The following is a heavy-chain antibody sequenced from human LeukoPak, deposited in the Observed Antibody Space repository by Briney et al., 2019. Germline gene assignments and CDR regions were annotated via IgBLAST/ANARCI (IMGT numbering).Heavy chain of an antibody. CDR2: ISAYNGNT. CDR3: ARDGGHRYYDFWSGSLSYYYGMDV. D-gene: IGHD3-3*01. V-gene: IGHV1-18*01. CDR1: GYTFTSYG. J-gene: IGHJ6*02. Sequence: ASVKVSCKASGYTFTSYGISWVRQAPGQGLEWIGWISAYNGNTNYAQKIQGRVTMTRDTSTSTVYMELSSLRSEDTAVYYCARDGGHRYYDFWSGSLSYYYGMDVWGQGTTVTVSS.